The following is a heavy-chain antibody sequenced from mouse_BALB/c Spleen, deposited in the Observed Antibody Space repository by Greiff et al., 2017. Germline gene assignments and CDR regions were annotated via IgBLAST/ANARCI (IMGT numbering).Heavy chain of an antibody. CDR3: ARGYYDYDNYAMDY. Sequence: EVKLVESGGGLVKPGGSLKLSCAASGFTFSDYYMYWVRQTPEKRLEWVATISDGGSYTYYPDRVKGRFTISRDNAKNNLYLQMSSLKSEDTAMYYCARGYYDYDNYAMDYWGQGTAVTVSS. CDR1: GFTFSDYY. D-gene: IGHD2-4*01. CDR2: ISDGGSYT. V-gene: IGHV5-4*02. J-gene: IGHJ4*01.